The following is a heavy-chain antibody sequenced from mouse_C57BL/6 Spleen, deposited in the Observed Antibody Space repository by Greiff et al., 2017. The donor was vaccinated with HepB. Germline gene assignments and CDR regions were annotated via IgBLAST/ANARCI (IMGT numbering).Heavy chain of an antibody. V-gene: IGHV5-12*01. CDR2: ISNGGGST. CDR3: ARSHYYGSLDY. Sequence: EVKLVESGGGLVQPGGSLKLSCAASGFTFSDYYMYWVRQTPEKRLEWVAYISNGGGSTYYPDTVKGRFTISRDNAKNPLYLQMSRLKSEDTAMYYCARSHYYGSLDYWGQGTTLTVSS. D-gene: IGHD1-1*01. CDR1: GFTFSDYY. J-gene: IGHJ2*01.